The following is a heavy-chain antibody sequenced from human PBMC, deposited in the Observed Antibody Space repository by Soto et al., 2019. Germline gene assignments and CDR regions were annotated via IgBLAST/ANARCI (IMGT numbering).Heavy chain of an antibody. V-gene: IGHV4-34*01. J-gene: IGHJ6*03. CDR3: ARLRRGYYRPPYYYYYYMDV. CDR1: GGSFSGYY. CDR2: INHSGST. Sequence: SETLSLTCAVYGGSFSGYYWSWIRQPPGKGLEWIGEINHSGSTNYNPSLKSRVTISVDTSKNQFSLKLSSVTAADTAVYYCARLRRGYYRPPYYYYYYMDVWGKGTTVTVSS. D-gene: IGHD3-3*01.